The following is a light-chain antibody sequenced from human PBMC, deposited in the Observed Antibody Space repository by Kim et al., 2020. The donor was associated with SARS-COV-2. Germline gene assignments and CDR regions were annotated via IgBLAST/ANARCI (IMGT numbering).Light chain of an antibody. J-gene: IGLJ3*02. V-gene: IGLV2-18*02. CDR1: TSDIGNYNR. CDR2: EVN. Sequence: QSALTQPPSLSGSPGESVTISCTGSTSDIGNYNRVSWYQQPPGAAPKLMIYEVNNRPSGVPDRFSGSKSGNTASLTISGLQTEDEADYYCNSYISNNTWVFGGGTQLTVL. CDR3: NSYISNNTWV.